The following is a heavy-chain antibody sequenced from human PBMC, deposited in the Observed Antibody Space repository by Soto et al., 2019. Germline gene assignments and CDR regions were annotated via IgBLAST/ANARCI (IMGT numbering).Heavy chain of an antibody. J-gene: IGHJ4*02. CDR1: GFTFSSYA. CDR3: AKPGDDTIGYYPENPRFDD. Sequence: LRLSCAASGFTFSSYAMSWVRQAPGKGLEWVSGITGSGGSTYYADSVKGRCTISRDNFKNMLYLQMNSVRDEDTAVYYCAKPGDDTIGYYPENPRFDDWCQGTLLTVSS. CDR2: ITGSGGST. D-gene: IGHD3-22*01. V-gene: IGHV3-23*01.